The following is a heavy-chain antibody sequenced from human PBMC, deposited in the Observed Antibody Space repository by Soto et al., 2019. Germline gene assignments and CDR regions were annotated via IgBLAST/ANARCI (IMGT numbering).Heavy chain of an antibody. CDR3: AREAGGEVRFLEWLSTYYYYYGMDV. V-gene: IGHV1-46*01. Sequence: XAVKVACKASGYPLTSYYRDWVRQSPGQGLEWMGIINPSGGSTSYAQKFQGRVTMTRDTSTSTVYMELSSLRSEDTAVYYCAREAGGEVRFLEWLSTYYYYYGMDVCGQRTTVTVSS. J-gene: IGHJ6*02. CDR2: INPSGGST. CDR1: GYPLTSYY. D-gene: IGHD3-3*01.